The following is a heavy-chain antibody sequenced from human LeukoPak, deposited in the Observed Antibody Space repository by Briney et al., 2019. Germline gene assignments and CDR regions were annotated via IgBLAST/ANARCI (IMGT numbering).Heavy chain of an antibody. V-gene: IGHV3-23*01. Sequence: GGSLRLSCAASGFTFSSYAMNWVRQAPGKGLEWVSAISGSGGSTFYADSVAGRFTISRDNSKNMLYLQLNYLRAEDTAVYYCSKGRGSGTYSGDYWGQGTLVTVSS. D-gene: IGHD3-10*01. CDR1: GFTFSSYA. J-gene: IGHJ4*02. CDR3: SKGRGSGTYSGDY. CDR2: ISGSGGST.